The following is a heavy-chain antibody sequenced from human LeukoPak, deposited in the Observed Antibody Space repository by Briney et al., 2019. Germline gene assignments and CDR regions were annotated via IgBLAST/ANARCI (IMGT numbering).Heavy chain of an antibody. V-gene: IGHV1-46*01. D-gene: IGHD4-17*01. CDR1: GYTFTSYY. CDR3: ARPLYDYGDYFGY. Sequence: ASVKVSCKASGYTFTSYYMHWVRQAPAQGLEWMGIINPSGGSTSYAQKSQGRVTMTRDTSTSTVYMELSSLRSEDTAVYYCARPLYDYGDYFGYWGQGTLVTVSS. CDR2: INPSGGST. J-gene: IGHJ4*02.